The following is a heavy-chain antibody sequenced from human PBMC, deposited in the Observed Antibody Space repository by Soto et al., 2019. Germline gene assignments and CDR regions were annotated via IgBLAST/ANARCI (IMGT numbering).Heavy chain of an antibody. V-gene: IGHV3-23*01. CDR2: ISASGGST. CDR1: GFTFSTHA. J-gene: IGHJ4*02. CDR3: AKKHYSSYCSGGNCYEFDY. Sequence: PGGSLRLSCAASGFTFSTHAMTWVRQAPGKGLEWVSAISASGGSTYYTDSVRGRFTISRDNSKNMLYLQMNSLRADDTAVYYCAKKHYSSYCSGGNCYEFDYWGQGTLVTVSS. D-gene: IGHD2-15*01.